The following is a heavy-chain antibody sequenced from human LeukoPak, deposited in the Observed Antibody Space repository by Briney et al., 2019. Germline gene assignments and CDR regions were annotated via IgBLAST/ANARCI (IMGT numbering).Heavy chain of an antibody. CDR2: IYYSGST. Sequence: SETLSLTCTVSGGSISSSSYFWGWIRQPPGKGLEWIGNIYYSGSTYYNPSLKSRVGISVDTSKNQFSLKLSSVTAADTAVYYYARTAYYYGSGSQIDHWGQGTLVTVSS. CDR1: GGSISSSSYF. D-gene: IGHD3-10*01. CDR3: ARTAYYYGSGSQIDH. J-gene: IGHJ4*02. V-gene: IGHV4-39*01.